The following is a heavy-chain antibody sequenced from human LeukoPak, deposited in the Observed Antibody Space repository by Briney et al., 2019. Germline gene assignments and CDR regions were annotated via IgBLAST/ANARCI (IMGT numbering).Heavy chain of an antibody. D-gene: IGHD6-13*01. CDR2: INPNSGGT. Sequence: GASVKVSCKASGYTFSSYYMFWVRQAPGQGLEWMGWINPNSGGTNYAQKFQGRVTMTRDTSISTAYMELSRLRSDDTAVYYCARVSRYSSSWHYWGQGTLVTVSS. CDR3: ARVSRYSSSWHY. J-gene: IGHJ4*02. V-gene: IGHV1-2*02. CDR1: GYTFSSYY.